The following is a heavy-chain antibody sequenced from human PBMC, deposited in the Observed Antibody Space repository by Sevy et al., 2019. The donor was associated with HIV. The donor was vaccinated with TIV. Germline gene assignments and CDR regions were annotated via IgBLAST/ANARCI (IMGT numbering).Heavy chain of an antibody. CDR3: AREMAGQDYFDY. Sequence: GGSLRLSCAASGFTFSRNWMSWVRQAPGKGLEWVANIKQDGSEKYYVDSVKGRFTISRDNVKNSLYLQMNSLRAEDTAVYYCAREMAGQDYFDYWGQGTLVTVSS. CDR1: GFTFSRNW. V-gene: IGHV3-7*01. CDR2: IKQDGSEK. J-gene: IGHJ4*02.